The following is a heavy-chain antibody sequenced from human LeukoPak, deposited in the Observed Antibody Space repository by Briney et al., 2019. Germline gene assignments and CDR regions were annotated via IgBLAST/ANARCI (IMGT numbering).Heavy chain of an antibody. Sequence: GGSLSLYCAGTGFTFSSYWLSWVRQAAGKGLEWVANINQDGGATYSVDSVKGRFIIARDNTKNSLYLQMSSLRAEDTAVYYCARSFTMIPEDFWGQGTLVTVSS. V-gene: IGHV3-7*01. J-gene: IGHJ4*02. CDR1: GFTFSSYW. D-gene: IGHD3-22*01. CDR2: INQDGGAT. CDR3: ARSFTMIPEDF.